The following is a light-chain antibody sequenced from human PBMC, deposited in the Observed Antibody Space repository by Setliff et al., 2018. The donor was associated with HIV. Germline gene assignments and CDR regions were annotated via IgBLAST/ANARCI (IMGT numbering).Light chain of an antibody. CDR2: EVT. J-gene: IGLJ1*01. V-gene: IGLV2-14*01. CDR1: SSDVGGYNY. CDR3: SSFTTTNALDV. Sequence: QSVLTQPASVSGSPGQSITISCTGTSSDVGGYNYVSRYQQHPGKAPKLIIYEVTNRPSGVSYRFSGSKSGNTASLTISGLQAEDEADYYCSSFTTTNALDVFGTGTKVTVL.